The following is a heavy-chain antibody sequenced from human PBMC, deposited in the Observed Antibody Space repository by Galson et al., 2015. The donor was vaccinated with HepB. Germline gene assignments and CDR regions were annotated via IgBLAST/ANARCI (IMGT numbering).Heavy chain of an antibody. V-gene: IGHV3-23*01. J-gene: IGHJ4*02. Sequence: SLRLSCAAYGFTFNNYAMSWVRQAPGKGLEWVSNISGNGGLKYYAASVKGRFTISRDSSKNTVSLPMNRLTVEDTAVYYCAKDQNLLLDYWGQGTLVTVSA. CDR2: ISGNGGLK. CDR1: GFTFNNYA. D-gene: IGHD1-14*01. CDR3: AKDQNLLLDY.